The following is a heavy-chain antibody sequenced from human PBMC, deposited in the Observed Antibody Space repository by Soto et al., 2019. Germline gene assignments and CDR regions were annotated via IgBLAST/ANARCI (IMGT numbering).Heavy chain of an antibody. V-gene: IGHV3-49*03. CDR1: GFTFGDYA. Sequence: GGSLRLSCTASGFTFGDYAMSWFRQAPGKGLEWVGFIRSKASGGTTEYAASVKGRFTISRDDSKSIAYLQMDSLETEDTAVYYCTRDRVPRHFDYWGQGTLVTVSS. CDR3: TRDRVPRHFDY. CDR2: IRSKASGGTT. J-gene: IGHJ4*02. D-gene: IGHD3-10*01.